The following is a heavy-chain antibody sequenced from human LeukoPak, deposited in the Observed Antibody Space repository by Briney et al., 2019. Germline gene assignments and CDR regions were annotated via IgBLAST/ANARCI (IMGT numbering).Heavy chain of an antibody. V-gene: IGHV3-48*03. Sequence: GGSLRLSCAASGFTFSSYEMNWVRQAPGKGLESVSYISSSGSTISYADSVKGRFTISRDNAKKSLYLQMNSLRAEDTAVYYCASGVNYFDYWGQGTLVTVSS. D-gene: IGHD3-3*01. J-gene: IGHJ4*02. CDR1: GFTFSSYE. CDR2: ISSSGSTI. CDR3: ASGVNYFDY.